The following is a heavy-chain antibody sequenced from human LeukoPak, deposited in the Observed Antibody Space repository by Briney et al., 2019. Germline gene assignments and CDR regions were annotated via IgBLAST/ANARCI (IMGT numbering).Heavy chain of an antibody. CDR3: ATDSSGSGGSYYNY. CDR1: GFTFSSYG. Sequence: GGSLRLSCAASGFTFSSYGMSWVRQAPGKGLEWVANIKQDGSEKYYVDSVKGRFTISRDNAKNSLYLQMNSLRDEDTAVYYCATDSSGSGGSYYNYWGQGSLVTVPS. J-gene: IGHJ4*02. D-gene: IGHD3-10*01. CDR2: IKQDGSEK. V-gene: IGHV3-7*04.